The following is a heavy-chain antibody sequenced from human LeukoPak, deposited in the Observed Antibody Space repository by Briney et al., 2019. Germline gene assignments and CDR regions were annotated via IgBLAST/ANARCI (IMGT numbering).Heavy chain of an antibody. CDR3: AIDSSGYYRPSAYYYYMDV. CDR1: GFTVSSNY. CDR2: TYIGGRT. V-gene: IGHV3-53*01. Sequence: GGSLRLSCAASGFTVSSNYMSWVRQAPGKGLEWVSITYIGGRTYYADSVKDRFTISRDSSKNTLYLQMNSLRAEDTAVYYCAIDSSGYYRPSAYYYYMDVWGKGTTVTVSS. D-gene: IGHD3-22*01. J-gene: IGHJ6*03.